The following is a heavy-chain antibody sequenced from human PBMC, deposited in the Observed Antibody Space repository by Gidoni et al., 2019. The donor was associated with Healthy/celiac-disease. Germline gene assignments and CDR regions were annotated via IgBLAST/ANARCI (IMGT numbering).Heavy chain of an antibody. V-gene: IGHV3-21*01. CDR3: ARGMVHYYDGMDV. J-gene: IGHJ6*02. Sequence: EVQLVESGGGLVKPGGSLRLSCAASGFTTSSYSMNWVRQAPGKGLEWVSSISSSSSYIYYADSVKGRFTISRDNAKNSLYLQMNSLRAEDTAVYYCARGMVHYYDGMDVWGQGTTVTVSS. D-gene: IGHD2-8*01. CDR1: GFTTSSYS. CDR2: ISSSSSYI.